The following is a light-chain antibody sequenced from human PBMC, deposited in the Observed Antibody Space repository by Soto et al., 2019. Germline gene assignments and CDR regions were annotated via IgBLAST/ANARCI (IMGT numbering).Light chain of an antibody. J-gene: IGLJ1*01. CDR1: SSDVGGYNY. CDR2: DVS. V-gene: IGLV2-14*01. Sequence: QSVLTQPASVSGSPGQSITISCTGTSSDVGGYNYVSWYQQHPGKAPKLMIYDVSNRPSGVSNRFSGSKSGNTASLTISGLQAEDEADYYGSSYTSSSTLDVFGTGTKVTVL. CDR3: SSYTSSSTLDV.